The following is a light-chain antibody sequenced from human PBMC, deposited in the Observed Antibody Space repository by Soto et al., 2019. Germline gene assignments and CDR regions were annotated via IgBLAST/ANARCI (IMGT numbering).Light chain of an antibody. J-gene: IGKJ2*01. Sequence: EIVMTQSPATLSVSPGERATLSCRASQSVSSNVAWYQQKPGQAPRLLIYGASTSATGIPARFSGSGSGTEFTLTISSLQSEEFAVYSCQQYNNWPQTFGQGNKLEIK. CDR3: QQYNNWPQT. CDR1: QSVSSN. CDR2: GAS. V-gene: IGKV3-15*01.